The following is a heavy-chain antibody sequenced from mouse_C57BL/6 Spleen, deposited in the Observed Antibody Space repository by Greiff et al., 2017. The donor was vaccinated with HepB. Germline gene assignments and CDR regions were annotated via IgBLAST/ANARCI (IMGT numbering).Heavy chain of an antibody. CDR1: GFTFSDFY. CDR3: ARDASAGSWYFDV. J-gene: IGHJ1*03. Sequence: EVKVVESGGGLVQSGRSLRLSCATSGFTFSDFYMEWVRQAPGKGLEWIAASRNKANDYTTEYSASVKGRFIVSRDTSQSILYLQMNALRAEDTAIYYCARDASAGSWYFDVWGTGTTVTVSS. V-gene: IGHV7-1*01. D-gene: IGHD1-2*01. CDR2: SRNKANDYTT.